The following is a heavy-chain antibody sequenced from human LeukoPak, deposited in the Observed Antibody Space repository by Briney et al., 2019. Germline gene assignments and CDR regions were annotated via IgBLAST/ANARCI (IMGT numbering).Heavy chain of an antibody. V-gene: IGHV3-74*01. Sequence: GGSLRLSCAASGFTFSSNWMHWVRQAPGKGLVWVSRINEDGSTTNYADSVKGRSTIFGDNAKNTLYLQMNSLRAEDTAVYYCVRDLGGRSGHWGQGTLVTVSS. CDR1: GFTFSSNW. D-gene: IGHD1-26*01. J-gene: IGHJ4*02. CDR3: VRDLGGRSGH. CDR2: INEDGSTT.